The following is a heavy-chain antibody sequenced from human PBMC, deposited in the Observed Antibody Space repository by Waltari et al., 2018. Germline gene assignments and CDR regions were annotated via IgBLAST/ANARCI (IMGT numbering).Heavy chain of an antibody. J-gene: IGHJ4*02. CDR2: INHRGST. V-gene: IGHV4-34*01. D-gene: IGHD3-3*01. CDR3: ARGRCTIFGVVNNFDY. CDR1: GGSFSGYY. Sequence: QVQLQQWGAGLLKPSETLSLTCAVYGGSFSGYYWSWIRQPPGKGLEWIGEINHRGSTNDNPSLKGRVTMSLDTSKIQCSLKLCSVTASYTAVYYCARGRCTIFGVVNNFDYWGQGTLVTVSS.